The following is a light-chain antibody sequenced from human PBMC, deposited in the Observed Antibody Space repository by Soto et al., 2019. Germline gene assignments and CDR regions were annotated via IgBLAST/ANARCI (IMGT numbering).Light chain of an antibody. CDR3: QQYESYSPWT. CDR2: DAS. V-gene: IGKV1-5*01. J-gene: IGKJ1*01. Sequence: DIQMTQSPSTLSPSVGDRVTITCRASQSISDSLAWYQQKPGKAPKLLIYDASTLQSGVPSRYSGSGSGTEFTLTISNLQPDDFATYYCQQYESYSPWTFGQGTKVDIK. CDR1: QSISDS.